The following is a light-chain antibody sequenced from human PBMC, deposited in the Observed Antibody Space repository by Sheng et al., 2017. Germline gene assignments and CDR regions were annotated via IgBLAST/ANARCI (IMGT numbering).Light chain of an antibody. V-gene: IGKV3-15*01. CDR2: DTS. J-gene: IGKJ3*01. CDR1: QDIGST. Sequence: EIVLTQSPGTLSLSPGERATLSCRASQDIGSTYLAWYQQKPGQLARLVMLDTSTRATGIPARFSGSGSGTEFTLTISSLQSEDFAVYYCQQYNNWPPGGTFGPGTKVDIK. CDR3: QQYNNWPPGGT.